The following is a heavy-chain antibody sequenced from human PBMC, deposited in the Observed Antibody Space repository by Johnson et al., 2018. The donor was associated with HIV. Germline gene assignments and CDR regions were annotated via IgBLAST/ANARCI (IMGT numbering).Heavy chain of an antibody. CDR2: ISSSGTAK. CDR3: AKDQYRKLTTVAGI. Sequence: VQLLESGGGLVQPGGSLRLSCAASGFTFSDYYMNWVRQAPGKGLEWLSYISSSGTAKYYADSVKGRFTISRDISKNTVYLQMNSLRAEDTAVYYCAKDQYRKLTTVAGIWGQGTMVTVSS. CDR1: GFTFSDYY. D-gene: IGHD4-17*01. V-gene: IGHV3-11*04. J-gene: IGHJ3*02.